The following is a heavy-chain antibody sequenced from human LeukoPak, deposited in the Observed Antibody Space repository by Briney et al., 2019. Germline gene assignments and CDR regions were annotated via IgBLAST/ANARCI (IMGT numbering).Heavy chain of an antibody. D-gene: IGHD6-13*01. V-gene: IGHV4-59*01. CDR2: IYHSGST. CDR3: ARALRQQLVTGWFDP. Sequence: SETLSLTCTVSGDSISSYYWSWIRQPPGGGLEWVGYIYHSGSTNYNPSLKSRVTISVDTSKNQFSLKLISVTAADTAVYYCARALRQQLVTGWFDPWGQGTLVTVSS. J-gene: IGHJ5*02. CDR1: GDSISSYY.